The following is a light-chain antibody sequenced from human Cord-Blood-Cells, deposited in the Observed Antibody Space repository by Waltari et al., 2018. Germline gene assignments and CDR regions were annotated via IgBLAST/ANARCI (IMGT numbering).Light chain of an antibody. Sequence: DIVLTPSPAPLPLSPGERATLSCRARQSVSSYLAWYHQKPGKAPRLLIYDASNRATGIPARFSGSGSGTDFTLTISSLEPEDFAVYYCQQRSNWPLPFGGGTKVEIK. J-gene: IGKJ4*01. CDR1: QSVSSY. V-gene: IGKV3-11*01. CDR3: QQRSNWPLP. CDR2: DAS.